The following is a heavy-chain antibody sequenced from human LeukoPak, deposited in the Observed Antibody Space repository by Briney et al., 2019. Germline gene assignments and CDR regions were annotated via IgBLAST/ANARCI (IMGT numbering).Heavy chain of an antibody. Sequence: SSETLSLTCTVSGGSISSGGYYWSWIRQHPGKGLEWIGYIYYSGSTYYNPSLKSRVTISVDTSKNQFSLKLSSVTAADTAVYYCARVSDSSSWYSSRRHTRYYFDYWGQGTLVTVSS. D-gene: IGHD6-13*01. V-gene: IGHV4-31*03. CDR3: ARVSDSSSWYSSRRHTRYYFDY. CDR1: GGSISSGGYY. J-gene: IGHJ4*02. CDR2: IYYSGST.